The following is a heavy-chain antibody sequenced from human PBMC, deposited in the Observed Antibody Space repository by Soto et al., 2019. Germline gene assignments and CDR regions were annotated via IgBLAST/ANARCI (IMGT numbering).Heavy chain of an antibody. CDR1: GYTFTSYA. V-gene: IGHV1-3*01. CDR3: ARDRYYDFWSGYYAHWFDP. J-gene: IGHJ5*02. D-gene: IGHD3-3*01. Sequence: ASVKVSCKAPGYTFTSYAMHWVRQAPGQRLEWMGWINAGNGNTKYSQKFQGRVTITRDTSASTAYMELSSLRSEDTAVYYCARDRYYDFWSGYYAHWFDPWGQGTLVTVSS. CDR2: INAGNGNT.